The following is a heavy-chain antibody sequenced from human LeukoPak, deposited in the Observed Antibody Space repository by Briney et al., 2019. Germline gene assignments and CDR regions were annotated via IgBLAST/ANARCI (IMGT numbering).Heavy chain of an antibody. CDR2: VDYSGST. CDR3: ATGRGKNYDY. CDR1: GGSISGSNYD. V-gene: IGHV4-39*01. Sequence: SETLSLTCTVSGGSISGSNYDWGWISQPPGKGLEWIGSVDYSGSTYYNPSLKSRVTISVDTSKNQFSLKVSSVTAADTAVYYCATGRGKNYDYWGQGTLVTVSS. J-gene: IGHJ4*02. D-gene: IGHD3-16*01.